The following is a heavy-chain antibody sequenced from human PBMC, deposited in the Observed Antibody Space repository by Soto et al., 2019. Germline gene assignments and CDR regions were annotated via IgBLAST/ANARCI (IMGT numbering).Heavy chain of an antibody. J-gene: IGHJ4*02. Sequence: ESGGGVVQPGRSLRLSCAASGFTFSSYAMHWVRQAPGKGLEWVAVISYDGSNKYYADSVKGRFTISRDNSKNTLYLQMNSLRAEDTAVYYCARDEDDFWSGYYPPGAFDYWGQGTLVTVSS. CDR2: ISYDGSNK. CDR3: ARDEDDFWSGYYPPGAFDY. D-gene: IGHD3-3*01. CDR1: GFTFSSYA. V-gene: IGHV3-30-3*01.